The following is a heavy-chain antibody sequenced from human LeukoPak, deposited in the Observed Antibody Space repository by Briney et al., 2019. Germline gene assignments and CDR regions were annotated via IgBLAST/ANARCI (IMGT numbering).Heavy chain of an antibody. J-gene: IGHJ4*02. V-gene: IGHV3-30*04. Sequence: GRSLRLSCAASGFTFSSYAMHWVRQAPGKGLEWVAAISYDGSNKYYADSVKGRFTISRDNSKNTLYLQMNSLRAEDTAVYYCARGNSRTYYFDYWGQGTLVTVSS. D-gene: IGHD6-13*01. CDR1: GFTFSSYA. CDR3: ARGNSRTYYFDY. CDR2: ISYDGSNK.